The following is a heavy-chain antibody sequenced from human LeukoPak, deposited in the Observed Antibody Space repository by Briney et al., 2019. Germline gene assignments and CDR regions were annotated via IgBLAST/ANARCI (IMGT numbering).Heavy chain of an antibody. J-gene: IGHJ5*02. CDR2: ISSSSSYI. D-gene: IGHD5-24*01. CDR1: GFTFSSYS. CDR3: ARGRDGYNRSARGVGP. Sequence: GGSLRLSCAASGFTFSSYSMNWVRQAPGKGLEWVSSISSSSSYIYYADSVKGRFTISRDNAKNSLYLQMNSLRAEDTAVYYCARGRDGYNRSARGVGPWGQGTLVTVSS. V-gene: IGHV3-21*01.